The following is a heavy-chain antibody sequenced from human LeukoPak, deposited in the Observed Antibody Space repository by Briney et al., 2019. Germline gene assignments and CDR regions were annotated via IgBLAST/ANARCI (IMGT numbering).Heavy chain of an antibody. V-gene: IGHV3-33*01. Sequence: GGSLRLSCAASGFTFSSYGMHWVRQAPGKGLEWVAVIWYDGSNKYYADSVKGRFTISRDNSKSTLYLQMNSLRAEDTAVYYCARPQGSGSYYFDYWGQGTLVTVSS. CDR3: ARPQGSGSYYFDY. J-gene: IGHJ4*02. CDR1: GFTFSSYG. CDR2: IWYDGSNK. D-gene: IGHD3-10*01.